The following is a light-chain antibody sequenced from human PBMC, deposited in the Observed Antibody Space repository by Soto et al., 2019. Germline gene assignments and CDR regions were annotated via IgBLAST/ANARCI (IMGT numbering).Light chain of an antibody. V-gene: IGKV3-15*01. CDR3: QQYNKWPQT. CDR2: GAS. Sequence: RGMTQSPATLSVSPGERATLSCRASQSVANDLAWYQHKPGQAPRLLTHGASTRATGIPARFSGVGSGTEFTLTISSLQSEDFAVYYCQQYNKWPQTFGQRTRLEN. CDR1: QSVAND. J-gene: IGKJ5*01.